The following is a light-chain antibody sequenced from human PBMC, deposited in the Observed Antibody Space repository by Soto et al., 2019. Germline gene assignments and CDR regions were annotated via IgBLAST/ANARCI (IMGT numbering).Light chain of an antibody. CDR3: GTWDSSLSANWV. J-gene: IGLJ3*02. V-gene: IGLV1-51*01. CDR2: DNN. CDR1: SSNIGNNY. Sequence: QSVLTQPPSVSAAPGQKVTISCSGSSSNIGNNYVSWYQQLPGTAPKLLIYDNNKRPSGIPDRFSGSKSGTPATLGITGLQTGDEADYYCGTWDSSLSANWVFGGGTQLTVL.